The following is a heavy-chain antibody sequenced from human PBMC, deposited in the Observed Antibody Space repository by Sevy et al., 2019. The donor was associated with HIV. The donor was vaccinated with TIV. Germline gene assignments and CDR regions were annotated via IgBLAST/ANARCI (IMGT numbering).Heavy chain of an antibody. Sequence: ASVKVSCKASGYTFTSYDINWVRQATGQGLEWMGWMNPNSGNTGYPQKFQGRVTMTRNTSISTAYMELSSLRSEDTAVYYCARVGPYGDYFDDWGQGTLVTVSS. V-gene: IGHV1-8*01. CDR1: GYTFTSYD. D-gene: IGHD4-17*01. CDR3: ARVGPYGDYFDD. CDR2: MNPNSGNT. J-gene: IGHJ4*02.